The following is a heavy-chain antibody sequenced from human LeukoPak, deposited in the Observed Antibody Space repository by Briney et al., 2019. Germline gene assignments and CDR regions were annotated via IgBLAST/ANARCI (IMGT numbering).Heavy chain of an antibody. Sequence: PSETLSLTCTVSAYSISNGYYWGWIRQPPGKGLEWIGTIHHSGSTYYNLSLKSRVTISVDTSKNQFSLKLSSVTAADTAVYYCARVGTGYSYGYFDYWGQGTLVTVSS. CDR2: IHHSGST. V-gene: IGHV4-38-2*02. J-gene: IGHJ4*02. D-gene: IGHD5-18*01. CDR3: ARVGTGYSYGYFDY. CDR1: AYSISNGYY.